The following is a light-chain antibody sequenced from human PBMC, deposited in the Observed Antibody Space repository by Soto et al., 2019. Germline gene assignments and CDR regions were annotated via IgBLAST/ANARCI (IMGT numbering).Light chain of an antibody. Sequence: TQSPGALSLSPGERSTLSCRASQSVSSNLAWYQHKRGQAPRLLIYGASTRATGILARFSGSGSGTEFTLTISSLQSEDFAVYYCQQYNNWPKTFGQGTKVDIK. CDR1: QSVSSN. CDR3: QQYNNWPKT. J-gene: IGKJ1*01. CDR2: GAS. V-gene: IGKV3-15*01.